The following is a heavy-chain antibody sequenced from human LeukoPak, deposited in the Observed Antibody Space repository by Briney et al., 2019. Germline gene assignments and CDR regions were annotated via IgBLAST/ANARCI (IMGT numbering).Heavy chain of an antibody. D-gene: IGHD3-9*01. Sequence: SETLSLTCAVYGGSFSGYYWSWIRQPPGKGLEWIGEINHSGSTNYNPSLKSRVTISVDTSKNQFFLKLSSVTAADTAVYYCARHNYDILTGSFDYWGQGTLVTVSS. V-gene: IGHV4-34*01. J-gene: IGHJ4*02. CDR2: INHSGST. CDR3: ARHNYDILTGSFDY. CDR1: GGSFSGYY.